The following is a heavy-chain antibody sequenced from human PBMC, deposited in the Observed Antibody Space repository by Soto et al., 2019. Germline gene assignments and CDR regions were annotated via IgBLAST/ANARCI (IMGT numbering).Heavy chain of an antibody. J-gene: IGHJ6*02. Sequence: GGSLRLSCAASGFTFSSYAMHWVRQAPGKGLEWVAVISYDGSNKYYADSVKGRFTISRDNSKNTLYLQMNSLRAEDTAVYYCARDEESGSYYYYGMDVWGQGTTVTVSS. V-gene: IGHV3-30-3*01. CDR2: ISYDGSNK. CDR3: ARDEESGSYYYYGMDV. CDR1: GFTFSSYA. D-gene: IGHD1-26*01.